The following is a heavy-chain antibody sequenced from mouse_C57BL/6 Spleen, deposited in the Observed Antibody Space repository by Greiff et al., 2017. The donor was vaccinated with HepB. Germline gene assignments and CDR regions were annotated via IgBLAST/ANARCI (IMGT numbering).Heavy chain of an antibody. J-gene: IGHJ3*01. D-gene: IGHD1-1*01. CDR2: IDPSDSYT. Sequence: QVQLQQPGAELVMPGASVKLSCKASGYTFTSYWMHWVKQRPGQGLEWIGEIDPSDSYTNYNQKFKGKSTLTVDKSSSTAYMQLSSLTSEDSAVYYCARGGYYVPSWFAYWGQGTLVTVSA. CDR3: ARGGYYVPSWFAY. V-gene: IGHV1-69*01. CDR1: GYTFTSYW.